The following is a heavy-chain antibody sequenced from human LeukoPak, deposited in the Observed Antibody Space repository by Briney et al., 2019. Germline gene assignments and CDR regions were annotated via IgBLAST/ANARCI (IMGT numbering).Heavy chain of an antibody. D-gene: IGHD2/OR15-2a*01. CDR1: GFTFSSYW. J-gene: IGHJ4*02. V-gene: IGHV3-7*03. Sequence: GGSLRLSCAASGFTFSSYWMNWARQAPGKGLEWVASINHNGNVNYYVDSVKGRFTISRDNAKNSLYLQMSNLRAEDTAVYFCARDLGVGAYLLFDYITSGLDSWGQGTLVTVSS. CDR3: ARDLGVGAYLLFDYITSGLDS. CDR2: INHNGNVN.